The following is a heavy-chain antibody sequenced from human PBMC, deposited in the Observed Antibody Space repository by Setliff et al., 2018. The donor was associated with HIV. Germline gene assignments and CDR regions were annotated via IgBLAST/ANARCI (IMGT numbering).Heavy chain of an antibody. Sequence: SVKVSCKASGGTFGIYGISWVRQAPGQGLEWMGGTIPMFGTANYAQKFQGRVTITADESTNTGYVELSGLRFEDTAVYYCARSGREANLYGLYGVHYFDYWGQGTLVTV. CDR3: ARSGREANLYGLYGVHYFDY. V-gene: IGHV1-69*13. CDR1: GGTFGIYG. CDR2: TIPMFGTA. J-gene: IGHJ4*02. D-gene: IGHD4-17*01.